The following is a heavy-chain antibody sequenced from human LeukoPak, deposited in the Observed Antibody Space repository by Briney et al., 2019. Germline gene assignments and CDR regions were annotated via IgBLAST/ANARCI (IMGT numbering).Heavy chain of an antibody. D-gene: IGHD6-19*01. V-gene: IGHV3-53*01. CDR3: ARDNAVPGRGYYFDY. CDR1: GFTVSSNY. J-gene: IGHJ4*02. CDR2: IYSGGST. Sequence: GGSLRLSCAASGFTVSSNYMSWVRQAPGKGLEWVSVIYSGGSTYYANSVKGRFTISRDNSKNTLYLQMNRLRAEGTAVYYCARDNAVPGRGYYFDYWGRGTLVTVSP.